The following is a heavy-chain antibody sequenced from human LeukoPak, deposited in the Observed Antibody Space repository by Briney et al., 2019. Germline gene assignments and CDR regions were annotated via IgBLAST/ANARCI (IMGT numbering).Heavy chain of an antibody. CDR3: ARENGYVIYY. D-gene: IGHD1-1*01. V-gene: IGHV4-39*07. Sequence: PSETLSLTCTVSGGSISSSSYYWGWIRQPPGKGLEWIGSIYYSGSTNYNPSLKSRVTISVDTSKNQFSLKLSSVTAADTAMYYCARENGYVIYYWGQGTLVTVSS. CDR2: IYYSGST. CDR1: GGSISSSSYY. J-gene: IGHJ4*02.